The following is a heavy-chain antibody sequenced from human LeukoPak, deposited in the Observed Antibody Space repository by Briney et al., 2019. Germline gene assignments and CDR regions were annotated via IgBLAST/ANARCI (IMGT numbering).Heavy chain of an antibody. CDR2: INHSGST. D-gene: IGHD7-27*01. CDR3: ARVDFLGHYFDY. Sequence: PSETLSLTCAVYGGSFSGYYWSWIRQPPGKGLEWIGEINHSGSTNYNPSLKSRVTMSVDTSKNQFSLKLSSVTAADTAVYYCARVDFLGHYFDYWGQGTLVTVSS. CDR1: GGSFSGYY. J-gene: IGHJ4*02. V-gene: IGHV4-34*01.